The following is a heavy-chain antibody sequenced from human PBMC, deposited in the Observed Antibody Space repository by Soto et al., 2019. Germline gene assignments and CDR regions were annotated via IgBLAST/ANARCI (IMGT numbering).Heavy chain of an antibody. CDR2: ITGSGRDT. D-gene: IGHD6-13*01. Sequence: EVQLLESGGGLAQPGGSLRLSCAASGFTFRNNVLSWVRQAPGKGLDWVSGITGSGRDTYYADSVKGRFTISRDNSKNMVFLQMNSLKTEDTAVYYCTTGPASSSWYDYWGQGTLVTVSS. V-gene: IGHV3-23*01. J-gene: IGHJ4*02. CDR3: TTGPASSSWYDY. CDR1: GFTFRNNV.